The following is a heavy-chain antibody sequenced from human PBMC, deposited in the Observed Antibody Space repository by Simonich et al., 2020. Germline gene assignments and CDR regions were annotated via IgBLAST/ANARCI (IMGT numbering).Heavy chain of an antibody. CDR3: ARARGDSSSWYFDY. CDR1: GFTFSSYS. D-gene: IGHD6-13*01. V-gene: IGHV3-21*01. J-gene: IGHJ4*02. CDR2: ISSSSSYI. Sequence: EVQLVESGGGLVKPGGSLRLSCAASGFTFSSYSMNWVLQAPGKGLWGGSSISSSSSYIYYADSVKGRCTISRDNAKNSLYLQMNSLRAEDTAVYYCARARGDSSSWYFDYWGQGTLVTVSS.